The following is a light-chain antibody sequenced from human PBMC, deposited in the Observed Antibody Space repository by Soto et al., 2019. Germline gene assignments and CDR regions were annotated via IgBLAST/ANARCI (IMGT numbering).Light chain of an antibody. CDR1: SSNIGRNT. J-gene: IGLJ2*01. Sequence: QSVLTQPPSASGTPGQRVTISCSGSSSNIGRNTVNWYHQHPGTPPNPLLYSNNQRPSGVRDPFSGSESGTSASLAISGLQSEDEADYYCAAWDDSLNGPDVVFGGGTKLTVL. V-gene: IGLV1-44*01. CDR2: SNN. CDR3: AAWDDSLNGPDVV.